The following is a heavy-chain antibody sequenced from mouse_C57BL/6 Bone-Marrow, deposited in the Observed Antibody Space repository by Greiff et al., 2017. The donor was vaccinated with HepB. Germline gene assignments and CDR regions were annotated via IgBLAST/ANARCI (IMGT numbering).Heavy chain of an antibody. D-gene: IGHD1-1*01. CDR2: IYPRSGNT. Sequence: QVQLKESGAELARPGASVKLSCKASGYTFTSYGISWVKQRTGQGLEWIGEIYPRSGNTYYNEKSKGKATLTADKSSSTAYMELRSLTSEDSAVYFCAAYYSYYFDYWGQGTTLTVSS. CDR1: GYTFTSYG. V-gene: IGHV1-81*01. CDR3: AAYYSYYFDY. J-gene: IGHJ2*01.